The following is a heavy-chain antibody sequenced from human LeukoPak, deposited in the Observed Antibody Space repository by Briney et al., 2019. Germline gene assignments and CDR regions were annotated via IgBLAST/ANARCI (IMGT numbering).Heavy chain of an antibody. D-gene: IGHD3-3*01. CDR1: GFTFSSYA. V-gene: IGHV3-23*01. CDR2: ISGSGGST. Sequence: PGGSLRLSCAASGFTFSSYAMSWVRQAPGKGLEWVSAISGSGGSTYYADSVKGRFTISRDNSKNTLYLQMNSLRAEDTAVYYCAKDRLRGVRFLEWLPPNQDVWGKGTTVTVSS. J-gene: IGHJ6*04. CDR3: AKDRLRGVRFLEWLPPNQDV.